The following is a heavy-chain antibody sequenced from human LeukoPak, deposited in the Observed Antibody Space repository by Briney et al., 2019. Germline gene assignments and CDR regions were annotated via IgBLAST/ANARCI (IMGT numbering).Heavy chain of an antibody. D-gene: IGHD3-10*01. CDR3: ARDGYGTGSHDY. V-gene: IGHV3-7*01. CDR2: INQDGSEK. CDR1: GFTFSSYW. J-gene: IGHJ4*02. Sequence: PGGSLRLSCTASGFTFSSYWISWVRQTPGKGLEWVANINQDGSEKNYVASVRGRFLISRDNAKNSLYLQMNSLRVEDTALYYCARDGYGTGSHDYWGQGTVVTVSS.